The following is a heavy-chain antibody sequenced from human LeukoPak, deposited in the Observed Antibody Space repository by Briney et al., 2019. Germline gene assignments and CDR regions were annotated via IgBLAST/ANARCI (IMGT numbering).Heavy chain of an antibody. CDR2: INHDGSVK. J-gene: IGHJ4*02. Sequence: GGSLRLSRAGSGFSFSSRSYFVSWVRQPPGKGLEWVANINHDGSVKNYVDSVKGRYTISRDNAKNLLFLQMNSLRVEDTAMYYCATSRWPEVNWGQGTLVTVSS. V-gene: IGHV3-7*01. CDR3: ATSRWPEVN. CDR1: GFSFSSRSYF. D-gene: IGHD4-23*01.